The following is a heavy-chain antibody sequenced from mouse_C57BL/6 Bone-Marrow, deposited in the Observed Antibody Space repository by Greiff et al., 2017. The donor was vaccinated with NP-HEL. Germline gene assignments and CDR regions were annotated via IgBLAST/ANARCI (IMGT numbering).Heavy chain of an antibody. CDR3: ARLDGYDYYAMDY. CDR1: GYTFTSYG. D-gene: IGHD2-2*01. V-gene: IGHV1-81*01. J-gene: IGHJ4*01. Sequence: VQLQQSGAELARPGASVKLSCKASGYTFTSYGISWVKQRTGQGLEWIGEIYPRSGNTYYNEKFKGKATLTADKSSSTAYMALCSLTSEDSAVYFCARLDGYDYYAMDYWGQGTSVTVSS. CDR2: IYPRSGNT.